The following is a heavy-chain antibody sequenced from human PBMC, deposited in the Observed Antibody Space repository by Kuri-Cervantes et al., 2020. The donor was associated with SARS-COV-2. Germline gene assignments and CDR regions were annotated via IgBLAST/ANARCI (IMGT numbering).Heavy chain of an antibody. CDR1: GFTFTTFA. CDR2: ISYDGTNQ. J-gene: IGHJ4*02. V-gene: IGHV3-30*04. Sequence: GESLKISCAASGFTFTTFAMSWVRQTPGKGLEWVALISYDGTNQYYTDSVKGRFTISRDNSKNTLFLQMNSLTAEDTAVYFCARGQIPAFHFDYWGQGALVTVSS. D-gene: IGHD2-2*01. CDR3: ARGQIPAFHFDY.